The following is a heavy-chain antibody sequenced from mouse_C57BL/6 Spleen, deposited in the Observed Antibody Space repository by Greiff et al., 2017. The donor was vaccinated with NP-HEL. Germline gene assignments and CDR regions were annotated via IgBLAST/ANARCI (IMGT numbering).Heavy chain of an antibody. D-gene: IGHD2-3*01. CDR1: GYTFTSYW. Sequence: QVQLQQPGAELVRPGSSVKLSCKASGYTFTSYWMHWVKQRPIQGLEWIGNIDPSDSETHYNQKFKDKATLTVDKSSSTAYMQLSSLTSEDSAVYYCARDGIYDGYLDYWGQGTTLTVSS. CDR3: ARDGIYDGYLDY. J-gene: IGHJ2*01. CDR2: IDPSDSET. V-gene: IGHV1-52*01.